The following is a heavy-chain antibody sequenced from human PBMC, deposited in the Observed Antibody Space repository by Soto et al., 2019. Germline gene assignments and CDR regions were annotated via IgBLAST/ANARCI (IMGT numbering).Heavy chain of an antibody. CDR3: TRENIENSDGLYDAFDI. V-gene: IGHV1-2*02. J-gene: IGHJ3*02. CDR1: VYTFTYYY. Sequence: XSVKVSCKTSVYTFTYYYTHWVRQAPGQGLEWMGWMNPKSDGAYFAQKFQGRVTLTRDTSIGTAYIEVNSLTSDDTAVYFCTRENIENSDGLYDAFDIWGQGTTVTVSS. D-gene: IGHD5-18*01. CDR2: MNPKSDGA.